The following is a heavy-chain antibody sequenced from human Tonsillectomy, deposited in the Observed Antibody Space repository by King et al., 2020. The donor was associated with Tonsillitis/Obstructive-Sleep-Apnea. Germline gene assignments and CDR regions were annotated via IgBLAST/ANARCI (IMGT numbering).Heavy chain of an antibody. J-gene: IGHJ4*02. CDR2: INSDGSRI. Sequence: VQLVESGGGLVQPGGSLRLSCAASGFTFSNYWMHWVRQAPGKGLVWVSRINSDGSRITYADSVKGRFTISRDNAKNKLYLQMNSLRAEDTAVYYCARAVASAADYWGQGTLVTVSS. V-gene: IGHV3-74*03. CDR3: ARAVASAADY. D-gene: IGHD6-19*01. CDR1: GFTFSNYW.